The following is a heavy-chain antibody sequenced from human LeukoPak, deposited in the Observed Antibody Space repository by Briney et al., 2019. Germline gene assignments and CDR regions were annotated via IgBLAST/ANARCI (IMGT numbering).Heavy chain of an antibody. V-gene: IGHV3-23*01. CDR1: GFTFSDYA. CDR3: AKTNGYYDY. CDR2: ISGNGDNT. J-gene: IGHJ4*02. Sequence: GGSLRLSCAASGFTFSDYAMSWVRQAPGKGLEWVSGISGNGDNTYYADSVKGRSSISRDNSKNTPYLQMDSLRAEDTAVYHCAKTNGYYDYWGRGTLVTVSS. D-gene: IGHD3-22*01.